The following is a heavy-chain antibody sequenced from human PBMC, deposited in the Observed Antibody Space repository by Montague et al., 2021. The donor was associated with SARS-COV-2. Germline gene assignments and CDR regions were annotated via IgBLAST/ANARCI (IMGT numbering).Heavy chain of an antibody. CDR3: ARDGSDWYLLTCTY. CDR1: GFIFRHSA. D-gene: IGHD2-15*01. CDR2: ISYDGSDS. J-gene: IGHJ4*02. V-gene: IGHV3-30-3*01. Sequence: SLRLSCAASGFIFRHSAMHWVRQAPGKGLEWVAIISYDGSDSNYADSVKGRFTISRDNSKNTLYLQMNSLTAEDTAVYYCARDGSDWYLLTCTYWGQGTLVTVSS.